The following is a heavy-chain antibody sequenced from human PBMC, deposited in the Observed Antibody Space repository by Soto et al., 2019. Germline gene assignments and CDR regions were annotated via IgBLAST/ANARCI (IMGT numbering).Heavy chain of an antibody. CDR2: INPSGGST. D-gene: IGHD6-13*01. CDR1: GGTFSSYA. V-gene: IGHV1-46*01. CDR3: ARGGYSSSWEGHWFDP. J-gene: IGHJ5*02. Sequence: ASVKVSCKASGGTFSSYAISWVRQAPGQGLEWMGIINPSGGSTSYAQKFQGRVTMTRDTSTSTVYMELSSLRSEDTAVYYCARGGYSSSWEGHWFDPWGQGTLVTVSS.